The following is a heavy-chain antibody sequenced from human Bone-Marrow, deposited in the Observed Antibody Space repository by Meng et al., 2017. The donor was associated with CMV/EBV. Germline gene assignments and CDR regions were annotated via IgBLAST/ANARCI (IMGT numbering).Heavy chain of an antibody. D-gene: IGHD6-13*01. CDR3: ARGEGIAAAVPYNWFDP. CDR2: IIPILGRA. V-gene: IGHV1-69*10. Sequence: SVKVSCKASGGTFSSYAISWVRQAPGQGLEWMGGIIPILGRANYAQKFQGRVTITADKSTSTAYMELSSLRSEDTAVDYCARGEGIAAAVPYNWFDPWGQGTLVTVSS. J-gene: IGHJ5*02. CDR1: GGTFSSYA.